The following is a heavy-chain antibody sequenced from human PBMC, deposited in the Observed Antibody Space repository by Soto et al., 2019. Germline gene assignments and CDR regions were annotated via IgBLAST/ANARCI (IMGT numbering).Heavy chain of an antibody. V-gene: IGHV1-69*18. J-gene: IGHJ3*01. D-gene: IGHD3-16*01. CDR3: ARRLDDRADEGFDV. Sequence: QVHLVQSGAEVRKPGSSVKVSCKTSGGTFSTYTIYWVRQAPGQGLEWMVRIIPLFGTTKYAQNFQDRVTITAEESTSTNYMELSSLRAEDTAVYYCARRLDDRADEGFDVWGEGTAVTVAA. CDR2: IIPLFGTT. CDR1: GGTFSTYT.